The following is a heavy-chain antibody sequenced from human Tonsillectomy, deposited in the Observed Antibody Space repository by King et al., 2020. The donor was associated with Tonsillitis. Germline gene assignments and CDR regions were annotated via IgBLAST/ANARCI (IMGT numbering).Heavy chain of an antibody. CDR2: IVVGSGNT. Sequence: QLVQSGPEVKKPGTSVKVSCKASGFTFTSSAVQWVRQARGQRLEWIGWIVVGSGNTNYAQKFQERVTITRDMSTSTAYMELSSLRSEDTAVYYCAAAQAGDILTGYDWYFDLWGRGTLVTVSS. V-gene: IGHV1-58*01. CDR1: GFTFTSSA. J-gene: IGHJ2*01. D-gene: IGHD3-9*01. CDR3: AAAQAGDILTGYDWYFDL.